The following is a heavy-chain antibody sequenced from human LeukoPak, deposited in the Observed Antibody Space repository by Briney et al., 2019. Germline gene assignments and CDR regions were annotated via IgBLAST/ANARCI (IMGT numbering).Heavy chain of an antibody. CDR2: ISSSGSRI. V-gene: IGHV3-48*03. J-gene: IGHJ3*02. D-gene: IGHD3-16*02. CDR1: GFSFSSYE. Sequence: GRSLRLSCAASGFSFSSYEMNWVRQAPGKGLEWVSYISSSGSRIYYADSVKGRFTISRDNAKNSLYLQMNNLRAEDTAVYYCAREGGLSLSDAFDIWGQGTLVTVSS. CDR3: AREGGLSLSDAFDI.